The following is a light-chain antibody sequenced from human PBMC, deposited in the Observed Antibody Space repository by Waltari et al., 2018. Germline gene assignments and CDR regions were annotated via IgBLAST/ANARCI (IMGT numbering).Light chain of an antibody. CDR3: CSYAGENTYV. Sequence: QSALTQPASVSGSPGQSITISCPGTSSDVGIYNLVSWYQQLPGKAPKLIIYENRKRPSGVSTRFSGSKSGNTASLTISGLQAEDEADYYCCSYAGENTYVFGTGTKVTVL. V-gene: IGLV2-23*01. CDR1: SSDVGIYNL. CDR2: ENR. J-gene: IGLJ1*01.